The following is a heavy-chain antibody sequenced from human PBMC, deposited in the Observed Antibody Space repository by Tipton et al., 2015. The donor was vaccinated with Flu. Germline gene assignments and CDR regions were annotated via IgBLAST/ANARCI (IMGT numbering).Heavy chain of an antibody. Sequence: QSGAEVKKPGESLKISCKGSGYSFTSYWIGWVRQMPGKGLEWMGIIYPGDSDTRYSPSFQGQVTISADKSISTAYLQWSSLKASDTAMYYCGRGWGTIFGVVRRTDAFDIWGQGTMVTVSS. CDR1: GYSFTSYW. V-gene: IGHV5-51*01. J-gene: IGHJ3*02. CDR3: GRGWGTIFGVVRRTDAFDI. D-gene: IGHD3-3*01. CDR2: IYPGDSDT.